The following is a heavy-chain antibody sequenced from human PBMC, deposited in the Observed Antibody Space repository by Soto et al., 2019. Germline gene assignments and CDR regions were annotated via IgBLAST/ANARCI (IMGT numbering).Heavy chain of an antibody. CDR3: AREPHGFLELSSVFAFDI. Sequence: QGQLVQSGGGLVKPGGSLRLSCAASGFTVSDYHMIRIRQAPGKGLEWVSYINDSGDTIYYLDSLKGRITISRDNAKNSLFLQMNSLRAEDTAVYYCAREPHGFLELSSVFAFDIWGQGTMVTVSS. CDR1: GFTVSDYH. V-gene: IGHV3-11*01. D-gene: IGHD3-3*01. CDR2: INDSGDTI. J-gene: IGHJ3*02.